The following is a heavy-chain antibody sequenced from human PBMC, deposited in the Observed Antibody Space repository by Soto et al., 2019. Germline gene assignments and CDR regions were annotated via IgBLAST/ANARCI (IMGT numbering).Heavy chain of an antibody. V-gene: IGHV3-23*01. CDR2: ISGSGGST. J-gene: IGHJ6*02. CDR3: AKVLLGAGPSFEYYYYYYGMDV. CDR1: GFTFTSYA. D-gene: IGHD3-10*01. Sequence: GGSLRLSCAASGFTFTSYAMSWVRQAPGKGLEWVSAISGSGGSTYYADSVKGRFTISRDNSKNTLYLQMNSLRAEDTAVYYCAKVLLGAGPSFEYYYYYYGMDVWGQGTTVTVSS.